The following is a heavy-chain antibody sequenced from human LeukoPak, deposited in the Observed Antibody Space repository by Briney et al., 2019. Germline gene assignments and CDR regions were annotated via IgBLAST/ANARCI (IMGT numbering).Heavy chain of an antibody. CDR2: ISSTSSYT. V-gene: IGHV3-11*05. CDR1: GGSFSGYY. CDR3: VRGHTLLTD. J-gene: IGHJ4*02. Sequence: LSLTCAVYGGSFSGYYWSWIRQPPGKGLECVSYISSTSSYTNYADSVKGRFTISRDNAKSSLYVQMNSLRAEDTAVYYCVRGHTLLTDWGQGTLVTVSS. D-gene: IGHD3-16*01.